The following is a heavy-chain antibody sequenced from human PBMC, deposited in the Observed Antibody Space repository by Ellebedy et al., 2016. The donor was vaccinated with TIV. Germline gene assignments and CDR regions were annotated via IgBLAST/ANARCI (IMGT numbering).Heavy chain of an antibody. CDR2: INGAADIT. CDR1: GFTFSSYA. V-gene: IGHV3-23*01. Sequence: GESLKISCAASGFTFSSYAMTWVRQAPGKGLEWVSVINGAADITYHADSMKGRFTISRDNSKNTLYLQMNSLRAEDTAVYYCARLTQQWLVPITYFDSWGQGTLVTVSS. J-gene: IGHJ5*01. CDR3: ARLTQQWLVPITYFDS. D-gene: IGHD6-19*01.